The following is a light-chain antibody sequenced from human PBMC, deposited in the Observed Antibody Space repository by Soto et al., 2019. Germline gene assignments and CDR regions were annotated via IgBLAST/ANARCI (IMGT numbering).Light chain of an antibody. CDR3: SSYTSSDTLV. Sequence: QSALTQPASVSGSAGQSITISCTGTSSDVGAYHYVSWYQQHPGKVPKLMIYEVTDRPSGVSNRFSGSKSGNTASLTISGLHAEDEADYYCSSYTSSDTLVFGTGTKLTVL. V-gene: IGLV2-14*01. CDR1: SSDVGAYHY. J-gene: IGLJ1*01. CDR2: EVT.